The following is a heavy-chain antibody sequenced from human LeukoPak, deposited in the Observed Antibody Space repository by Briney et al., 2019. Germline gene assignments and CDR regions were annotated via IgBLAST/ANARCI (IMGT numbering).Heavy chain of an antibody. CDR2: INPNSGGT. CDR3: ARPLRVTMIRGAAFRGSSDFDP. V-gene: IGHV1-2*02. D-gene: IGHD3-10*01. Sequence: GASVKVSCKASGYTFTGYYMHWVRQAPGQGLEWMGWINPNSGGTNYAQKFQGRVTMTRDTSISTAYMELSRLRSDDTAVYYCARPLRVTMIRGAAFRGSSDFDPWGQGTLVTVSS. J-gene: IGHJ5*02. CDR1: GYTFTGYY.